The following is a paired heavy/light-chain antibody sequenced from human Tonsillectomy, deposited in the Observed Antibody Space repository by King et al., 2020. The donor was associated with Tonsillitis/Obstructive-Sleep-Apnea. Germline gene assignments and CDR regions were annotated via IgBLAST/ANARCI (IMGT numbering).Light chain of an antibody. J-gene: IGKJ1*01. Sequence: DIQMTQSPSTLSASVGDRVTITCRASQSIANWLAWYQLKPGKAPKLLIYDASSLESGVPSRFSGSESGTEFTLTISSLQPDDFATYYCQQYNSYSPWTFGQGTKVEIK. CDR1: QSIANW. V-gene: IGKV1-5*01. CDR3: QQYNSYSPWT. CDR2: DAS.
Heavy chain of an antibody. CDR2: IYPDDSDT. CDR3: ARQIRTDYSPGLYYMDV. Sequence: EVQLVQSGAEVKKPGESLKISCKGFGYRFTSYWIGWVRQMPGKGLEWMGIIYPDDSDTRYSPSFQGQVTISADKSISTAYLQWSSLKASDTAMYYCARQIRTDYSPGLYYMDVWGKGTTVTVSS. J-gene: IGHJ6*03. D-gene: IGHD6-13*01. V-gene: IGHV5-51*01. CDR1: GYRFTSYW.